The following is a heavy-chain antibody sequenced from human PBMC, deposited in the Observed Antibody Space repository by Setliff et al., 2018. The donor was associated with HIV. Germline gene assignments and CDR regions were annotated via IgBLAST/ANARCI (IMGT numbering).Heavy chain of an antibody. J-gene: IGHJ5*02. Sequence: ASVKVSCKASGYNFTDYDINWVRQATGQGLEWMGWMNPNNGNTGYAEKFQGRVTMTRDTSISTAYMELSSLRSDDTAVYYCARGSISGSSWTPDTIGWFDPWGQGTLVTVSS. V-gene: IGHV1-8*02. CDR2: MNPNNGNT. D-gene: IGHD6-13*01. CDR1: GYNFTDYD. CDR3: ARGSISGSSWTPDTIGWFDP.